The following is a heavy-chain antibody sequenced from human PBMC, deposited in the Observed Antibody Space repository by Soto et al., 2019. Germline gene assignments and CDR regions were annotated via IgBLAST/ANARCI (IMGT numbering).Heavy chain of an antibody. V-gene: IGHV4-34*01. CDR2: INHSGST. CDR3: AKRGYGDYPYYYYYMDV. D-gene: IGHD4-17*01. Sequence: QVQLQQWGAGLLKPSETLSLTCAVYGGSFSGYYWSWIRQPPGKGLEWIGEINHSGSTNYNPSLKSRVTISVDTSKNQFSLKLSSVTAADTAVYYCAKRGYGDYPYYYYYMDVWGKGTTVTVSS. CDR1: GGSFSGYY. J-gene: IGHJ6*03.